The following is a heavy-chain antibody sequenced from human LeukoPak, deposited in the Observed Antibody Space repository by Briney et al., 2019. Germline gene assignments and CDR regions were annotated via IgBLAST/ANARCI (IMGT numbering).Heavy chain of an antibody. CDR2: IIPILGIA. J-gene: IGHJ6*03. Sequence: SVKVSCKXSGGTFSSYTISWVRQAPGQGLEWMGRIIPILGIANYAQKFQGRVTITADKSTSTAYMELSSLRSEDTAVYYCARETIVVVPAAMLLPAYYYMDVWGKGTTVTVSS. V-gene: IGHV1-69*02. CDR1: GGTFSSYT. CDR3: ARETIVVVPAAMLLPAYYYMDV. D-gene: IGHD2-2*01.